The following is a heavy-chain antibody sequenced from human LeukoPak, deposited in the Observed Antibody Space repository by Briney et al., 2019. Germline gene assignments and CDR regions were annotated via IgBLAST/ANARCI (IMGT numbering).Heavy chain of an antibody. CDR1: GFTFSSYS. V-gene: IGHV3-21*01. CDR2: ISSSSSYI. D-gene: IGHD6-19*01. CDR3: ARAGLDSGWYAGYFDY. J-gene: IGHJ4*02. Sequence: GGSLRLSCAASGFTFSSYSMNWVRQAPGKGLEWVSSISSSSSYIYYADSVKGRFTISRDNAKNSLYLQMNSLRAEDTAVYYCARAGLDSGWYAGYFDYWGQGTLVTVSS.